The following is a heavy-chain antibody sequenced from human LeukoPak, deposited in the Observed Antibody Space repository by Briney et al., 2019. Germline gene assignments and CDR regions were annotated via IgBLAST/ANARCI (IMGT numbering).Heavy chain of an antibody. CDR2: INWNGRIT. D-gene: IGHD5-18*01. J-gene: IGHJ6*03. V-gene: IGHV3-20*04. CDR3: ARGSVELWLRDTYYYMDV. CDR1: GFTFDDYA. Sequence: PGESLRLSCAASGFTFDDYAMNWVRQVPGRVLEWVSGINWNGRITEYADSVKDRFTISRQNTKNSLYLYMNNLGGEDTALYFCARGSVELWLRDTYYYMDVWGKGTTVTVSS.